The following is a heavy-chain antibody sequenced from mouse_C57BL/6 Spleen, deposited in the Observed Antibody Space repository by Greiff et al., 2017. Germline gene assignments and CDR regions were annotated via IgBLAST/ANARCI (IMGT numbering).Heavy chain of an antibody. CDR3: ARSTTVVAPFDY. D-gene: IGHD1-1*01. J-gene: IGHJ2*01. Sequence: DVQLVESGGGLVQPGGSLSLSCAASGFTFTDYYMSWVRQPPGKALEWLGFIRNKANGYTTEYSASVKGRFTISRDNSQSILYLQMNALRAEDSATYYCARSTTVVAPFDYWGQGTTLTVSS. CDR2: IRNKANGYTT. CDR1: GFTFTDYY. V-gene: IGHV7-3*01.